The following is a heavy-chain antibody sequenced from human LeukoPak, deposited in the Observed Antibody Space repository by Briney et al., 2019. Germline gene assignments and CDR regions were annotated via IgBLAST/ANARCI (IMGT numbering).Heavy chain of an antibody. D-gene: IGHD2-2*01. CDR3: ARDVGEYCSSTNCYASHY. J-gene: IGHJ4*02. V-gene: IGHV1-46*01. CDR1: GYTFTSYY. CDR2: INPSGGST. Sequence: ASVKVSCKPSGYTFTSYYIHWVRQAPGQGLEWMGIINPSGGSTSYAQKFQDRVTVTRDMSTSTVYMELSSLRSEDTAVYYCARDVGEYCSSTNCYASHYWGQGTLVTVSS.